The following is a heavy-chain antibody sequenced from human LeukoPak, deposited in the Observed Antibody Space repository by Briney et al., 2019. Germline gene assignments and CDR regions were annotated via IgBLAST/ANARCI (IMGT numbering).Heavy chain of an antibody. CDR3: ATRPASETYLAVFDY. J-gene: IGHJ4*02. D-gene: IGHD1-26*01. Sequence: GGSLRLSCAASGFTFSSHWMNWVRQAPGKGLEWVSGITGSGGSTYHAESVKGRFTISRDNSKNTLYLEMNSLRAEDTAVYFCATRPASETYLAVFDYWGQGTLVTVSS. CDR2: ITGSGGST. CDR1: GFTFSSHW. V-gene: IGHV3-23*01.